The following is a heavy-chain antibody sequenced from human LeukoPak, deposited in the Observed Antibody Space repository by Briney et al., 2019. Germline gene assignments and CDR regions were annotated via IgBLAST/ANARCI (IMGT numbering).Heavy chain of an antibody. V-gene: IGHV3-7*01. J-gene: IGHJ4*02. Sequence: GGSLRLSCAASGAIFSTYCRTWVRQAPGKGLEWVANINQEGGEKFDVCSVKGRFTISRDNAKNSLYLQMNRLRAEDTAVYYCARYYGDDDYWGQGTLVSVSS. CDR1: GAIFSTYC. CDR2: INQEGGEK. D-gene: IGHD4-17*01. CDR3: ARYYGDDDY.